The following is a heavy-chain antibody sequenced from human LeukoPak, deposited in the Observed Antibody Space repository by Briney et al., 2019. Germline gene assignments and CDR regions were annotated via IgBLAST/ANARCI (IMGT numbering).Heavy chain of an antibody. J-gene: IGHJ5*02. D-gene: IGHD6-19*01. CDR1: GDSVSSNIAA. CDR2: TYYRSKWYN. Sequence: SQTLSLTCAISGDSVSSNIAAWNWIRQSPSRGLEWLGRTYYRSKWYNDYAVSVKSRITINPDTSKNQSSLQLNSVTPEDTAVYYCARGKSNPEYSSGWFDPWGQGTLVTVSS. V-gene: IGHV6-1*01. CDR3: ARGKSNPEYSSGWFDP.